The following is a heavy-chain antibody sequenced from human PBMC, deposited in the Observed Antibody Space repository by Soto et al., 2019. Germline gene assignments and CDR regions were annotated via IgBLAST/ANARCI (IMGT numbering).Heavy chain of an antibody. J-gene: IGHJ4*02. V-gene: IGHV3-53*04. D-gene: IGHD3-10*01. Sequence: GGSLRLSCAASGFTVSSNYMSWVRQAPGKGLEWVSVIYSGGSTYYADSVKGRFTISRHNSKNTLYLQMNSLRAEDTAVYYCASTTMVRGVFLQFDYWGQGTLVTVSS. CDR2: IYSGGST. CDR1: GFTVSSNY. CDR3: ASTTMVRGVFLQFDY.